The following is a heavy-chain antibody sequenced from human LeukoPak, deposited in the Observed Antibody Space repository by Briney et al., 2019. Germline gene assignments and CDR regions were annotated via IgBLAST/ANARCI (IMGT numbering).Heavy chain of an antibody. J-gene: IGHJ3*02. CDR3: ARDGMTTVPKGAFDI. D-gene: IGHD4-17*01. V-gene: IGHV1-69*13. CDR2: IIPIFGTA. Sequence: GASVKVSCKASGYTFTSYGISWVRQAPGQGLEWMGGIIPIFGTANYAQKFQGRVTITADESTSTAYMELSSLRSEDTAVYYCARDGMTTVPKGAFDIWGQGTMVTVSS. CDR1: GYTFTSYG.